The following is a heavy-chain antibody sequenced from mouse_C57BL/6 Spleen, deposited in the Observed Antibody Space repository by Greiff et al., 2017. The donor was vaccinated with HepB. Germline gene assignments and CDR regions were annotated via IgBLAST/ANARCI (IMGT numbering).Heavy chain of an antibody. D-gene: IGHD2-1*01. J-gene: IGHJ4*01. CDR1: GFTFSSYA. CDR2: ISDGGSYT. CDR3: ASERGIYYGNHYYAMDY. V-gene: IGHV5-4*03. Sequence: EVKLVESGGGLVKPGGSLKLSCAASGFTFSSYAMSWVRQTPEKRLEWVATISDGGSYTYYPDNVKGRFTISRDNAKNNLYLQMSHLKSEDTAMYYCASERGIYYGNHYYAMDYWGQGTSVTVSS.